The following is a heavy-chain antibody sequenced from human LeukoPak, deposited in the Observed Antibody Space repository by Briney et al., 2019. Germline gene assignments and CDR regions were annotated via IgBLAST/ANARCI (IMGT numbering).Heavy chain of an antibody. J-gene: IGHJ4*02. V-gene: IGHV3-15*01. D-gene: IGHD1-1*01. CDR1: RFSLSNAW. Sequence: KPGGSLRLSCEASRFSLSNAWMSWVRQAPGKGLEWVGRIRTKTEGGTTDYAAPVKGRFTISRDDSKSTLYLQMNSLKTEDTAVYYCATGTGRSDFDYWGQGTLVTVSA. CDR2: IRTKTEGGTT. CDR3: ATGTGRSDFDY.